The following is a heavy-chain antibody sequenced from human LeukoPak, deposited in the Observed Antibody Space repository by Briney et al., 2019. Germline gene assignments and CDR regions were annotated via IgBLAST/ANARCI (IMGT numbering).Heavy chain of an antibody. V-gene: IGHV4-39*01. CDR2: VYYSGAT. D-gene: IGHD1-26*01. CDR1: ACSISSSSYF. Sequence: SETLSLTCTVSACSISSSSYFWGWIRQPPGKGLEWIGSVYYSGATHSNPSLKSRVTISIDTSKNLFSLKLTSVTAADTAVYYCARHVWEPAWMDYWGQGTLVTVSS. CDR3: ARHVWEPAWMDY. J-gene: IGHJ4*02.